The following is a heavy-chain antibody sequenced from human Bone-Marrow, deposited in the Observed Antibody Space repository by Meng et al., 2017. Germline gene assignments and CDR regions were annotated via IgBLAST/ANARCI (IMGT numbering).Heavy chain of an antibody. D-gene: IGHD3-22*01. CDR2: TYYRSKWYT. Sequence: VPRPPSGPGPGTPAQTPSRTCAVSGDSVSSNSAAWHWIRQSPSRGLEWLGRTYYRSKWYTDYAVSVKSRITINPDTSKNQFSLQLNSVTPEDTAVYYCARGDYSSSPSFWGQGTLVTVSS. CDR3: ARGDYSSSPSF. V-gene: IGHV6-1*02. J-gene: IGHJ4*02. CDR1: GDSVSSNSAA.